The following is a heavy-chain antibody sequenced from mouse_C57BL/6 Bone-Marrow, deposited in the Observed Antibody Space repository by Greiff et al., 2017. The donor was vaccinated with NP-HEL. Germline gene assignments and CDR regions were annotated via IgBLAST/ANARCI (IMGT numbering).Heavy chain of an antibody. D-gene: IGHD2-5*01. CDR2: INPNNGGT. Sequence: EVQLQQSGPELVKPGASVKISCKASGYTFTDYYMNWVKQSHGKSLEWIGDINPNNGGTSYNQKFKGKATLTVDKSSSTAYMELRSLTSEDSAVYYCAREEGYSNYDSLDYWGQGTTLTVSS. CDR3: AREEGYSNYDSLDY. J-gene: IGHJ2*01. CDR1: GYTFTDYY. V-gene: IGHV1-26*01.